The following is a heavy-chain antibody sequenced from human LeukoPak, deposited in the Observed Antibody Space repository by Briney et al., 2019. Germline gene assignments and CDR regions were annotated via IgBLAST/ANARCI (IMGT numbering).Heavy chain of an antibody. J-gene: IGHJ4*02. CDR2: ISSSGDNT. D-gene: IGHD3-16*02. V-gene: IGHV3-23*01. CDR3: VHYAYVWGSYPGDS. Sequence: PGGSLRLSCAASGFSFSRYAMSWVRQAPGKGLEWVSGISSSGDNTKYADSVKGRFTISRDNSKNTLYLQMSSLRAEDTAVYYCVHYAYVWGSYPGDSWGQGTLVTVSS. CDR1: GFSFSRYA.